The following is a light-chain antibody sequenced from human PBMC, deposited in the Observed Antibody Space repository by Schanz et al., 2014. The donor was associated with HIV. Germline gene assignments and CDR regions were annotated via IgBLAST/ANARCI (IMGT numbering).Light chain of an antibody. Sequence: EIVLTQSPATLSLSPGERATLSCRASQSVSNNLAWYQQKPGQAPRLLIYDASNRATGIPDRFSGRGSGTDFTLTISRLESEDFAVYYCQQYATSPWTFGQGTKVDVK. V-gene: IGKV3-20*01. J-gene: IGKJ1*01. CDR3: QQYATSPWT. CDR2: DAS. CDR1: QSVSNN.